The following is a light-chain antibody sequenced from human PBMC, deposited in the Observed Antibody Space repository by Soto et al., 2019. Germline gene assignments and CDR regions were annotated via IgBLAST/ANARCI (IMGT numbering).Light chain of an antibody. CDR3: QQYSSSPVT. J-gene: IGKJ4*01. CDR2: GVS. CDR1: QRVSNTY. V-gene: IGKV3-20*01. Sequence: EIVLAQSPGTLSLSPGERATLSCRASQRVSNTYLAWYQQKPGQAPRLLIYGVSSRATGIPDRFSGSGSGTDFTLTISRLEPEDFAVYHCQQYSSSPVTFGGGTKVDIK.